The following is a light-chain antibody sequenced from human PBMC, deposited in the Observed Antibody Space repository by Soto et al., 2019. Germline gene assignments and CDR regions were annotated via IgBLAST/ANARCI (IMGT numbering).Light chain of an antibody. CDR2: AAS. CDR1: QGVNSTY. CDR3: QHYGSSFT. J-gene: IGKJ3*01. V-gene: IGKV3-20*01. Sequence: FVLTQSPVTLSLSPGERATLSCRASQGVNSTYVAWYQQKPGQAPRLLIYAASIRATGIPDRFSGSGSGTDFILTISRLEPEDFVVYYCQHYGSSFTFGPGTKVDIK.